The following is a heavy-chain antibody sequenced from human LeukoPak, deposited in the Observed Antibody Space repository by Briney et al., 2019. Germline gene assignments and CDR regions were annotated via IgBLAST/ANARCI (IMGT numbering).Heavy chain of an antibody. CDR2: IYYSGST. Sequence: SETLSLTCTVSGGSISSGGYYWSWIRQHPGKGLEWIGYIYYSGSTYYNPSLKSRVTISVDTSKNQFSLKLSPVTAADTAVYYCARDGRGYSYGLNIWGQGTMVTVSS. CDR1: GGSISSGGYY. J-gene: IGHJ3*02. D-gene: IGHD5-18*01. V-gene: IGHV4-31*03. CDR3: ARDGRGYSYGLNI.